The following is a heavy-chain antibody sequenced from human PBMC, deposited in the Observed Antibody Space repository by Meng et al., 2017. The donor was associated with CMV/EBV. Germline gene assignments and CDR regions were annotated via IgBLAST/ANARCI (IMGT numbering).Heavy chain of an antibody. Sequence: GESLKISCAASGFTFSGSAMHWVRQASGKGLEWVGRIRSKANSYATAYAASVKGRFTISRDDSKNTAYLQMHSLKTEDTAVYYCRAEAAAGTDIDYWGQGTLVTVSS. CDR2: IRSKANSYAT. CDR3: RAEAAAGTDIDY. V-gene: IGHV3-73*01. J-gene: IGHJ4*02. D-gene: IGHD6-13*01. CDR1: GFTFSGSA.